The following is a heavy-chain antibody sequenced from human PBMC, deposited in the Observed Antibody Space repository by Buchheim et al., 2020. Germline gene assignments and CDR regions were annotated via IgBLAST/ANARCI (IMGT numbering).Heavy chain of an antibody. D-gene: IGHD2-15*01. CDR2: ISYDGSNK. CDR1: GFTFSSYG. Sequence: VQLVESGGGVVQPGRSLRLSCAASGFTFSSYGMHWVRQAPGKGLEWVAVISYDGSNKYYADSVRGRFTISRDNSKNTLYLQMNSLRAEDTAVYYCAKHEDGIDYWGQGTL. CDR3: AKHEDGIDY. J-gene: IGHJ4*02. V-gene: IGHV3-30*18.